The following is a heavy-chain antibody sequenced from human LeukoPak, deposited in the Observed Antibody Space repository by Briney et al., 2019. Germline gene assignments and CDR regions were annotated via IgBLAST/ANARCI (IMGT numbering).Heavy chain of an antibody. Sequence: GGSLRLSCEAFGFNFDGVWMSWVRQAPGKGLDWVGRIKSKSDAGATDFAASVRGRFTISRDESKDTLYLQMSSLKTEDTAVYYCATFNRRDSFEFWGQGAMVTVSS. CDR1: GFNFDGVW. CDR2: IKSKSDAGAT. J-gene: IGHJ3*01. V-gene: IGHV3-15*01. CDR3: ATFNRRDSFEF.